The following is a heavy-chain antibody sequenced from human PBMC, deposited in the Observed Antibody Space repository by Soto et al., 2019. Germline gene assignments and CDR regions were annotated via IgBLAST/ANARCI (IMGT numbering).Heavy chain of an antibody. Sequence: SETLSLTCTVSGVSISSGGYYWSWIRQPPGKGLEWIGYIYYTGSTNYNPSLKSRVTISVDTSKNQLSLKLNSVTAADTAVYYCARELRFGEDYYGMDVWGQGTTVTVS. J-gene: IGHJ6*02. V-gene: IGHV4-31*03. CDR3: ARELRFGEDYYGMDV. D-gene: IGHD3-10*01. CDR1: GVSISSGGYY. CDR2: IYYTGST.